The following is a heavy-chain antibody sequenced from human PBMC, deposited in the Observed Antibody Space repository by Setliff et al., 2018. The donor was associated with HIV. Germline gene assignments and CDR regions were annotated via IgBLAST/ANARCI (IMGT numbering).Heavy chain of an antibody. D-gene: IGHD1-20*01. V-gene: IGHV3-23*01. Sequence: PGGSLRLSCAASGFTFSNYAMSWVRQAPGEGLEWVSAILSTGERTFYADSVKGRFINSRDNSKNTLYLQMNSLRAEDTAVYYCARDPGRYNGMDVWGQGTTVTVSS. J-gene: IGHJ6*02. CDR1: GFTFSNYA. CDR2: ILSTGERT. CDR3: ARDPGRYNGMDV.